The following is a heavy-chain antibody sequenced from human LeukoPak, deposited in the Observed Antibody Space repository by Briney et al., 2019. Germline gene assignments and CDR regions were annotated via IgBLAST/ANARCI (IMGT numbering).Heavy chain of an antibody. CDR1: GGSISSGSYY. V-gene: IGHV4-61*02. D-gene: IGHD1-26*01. CDR2: IYTSGST. Sequence: SETLSLTCTVSGGSISSGSYYWSWIRQPAGKGLEWIGRIYTSGSTNYNPSLKSRVTISVDTSKNQFSLKLTSVTAADTAVYYCARGLVRASGNYLYYWGQGTLVTVSS. J-gene: IGHJ4*02. CDR3: ARGLVRASGNYLYY.